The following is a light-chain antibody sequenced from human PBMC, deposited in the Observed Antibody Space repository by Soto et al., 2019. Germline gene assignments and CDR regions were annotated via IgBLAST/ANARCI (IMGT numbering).Light chain of an antibody. V-gene: IGLV2-14*01. J-gene: IGLJ1*01. CDR3: SSYTSSITYV. CDR1: SSDVGGYNY. Sequence: QSALTQPASVSGSPGQSITISCTGTSSDVGGYNYVSWYQQHPGKAPKLMIFAVSNRPSGVSNRFSGSKSGNTASLTISGLQAADEADYYCSSYTSSITYVFGTGTK. CDR2: AVS.